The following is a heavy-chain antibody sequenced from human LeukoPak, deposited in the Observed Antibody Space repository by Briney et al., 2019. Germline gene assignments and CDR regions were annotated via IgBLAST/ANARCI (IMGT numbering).Heavy chain of an antibody. CDR2: INPNSGGT. CDR1: GYTFTSYG. Sequence: GASVKVSCKASGYTFTSYGISWVRQAPGQGLEWMGWINPNSGGTNYAQKFQGWVTMTRDTSISTAYMELSRLRSDDTAVYYCARDYYYGSGSRYPAAFDIWGQGTMVTVSS. J-gene: IGHJ3*02. V-gene: IGHV1-2*04. CDR3: ARDYYYGSGSRYPAAFDI. D-gene: IGHD3-10*01.